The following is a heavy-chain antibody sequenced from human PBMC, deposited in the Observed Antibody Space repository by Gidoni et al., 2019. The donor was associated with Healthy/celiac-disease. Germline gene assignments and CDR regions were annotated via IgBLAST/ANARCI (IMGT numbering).Heavy chain of an antibody. V-gene: IGHV4-39*07. CDR3: ARVPGVYSYGYEVFFDY. Sequence: QLQLQESGPGLVKPSETLSLTCTVSGGSISSSSYYWGWIRQPPGKGLEWIGSIYYSGSTYYNPSLKSRVTISVDTSKNQFSLKLSSVTAADTAVYYCARVPGVYSYGYEVFFDYWGQETLVTVSS. J-gene: IGHJ4*02. D-gene: IGHD5-18*01. CDR2: IYYSGST. CDR1: GGSISSSSYY.